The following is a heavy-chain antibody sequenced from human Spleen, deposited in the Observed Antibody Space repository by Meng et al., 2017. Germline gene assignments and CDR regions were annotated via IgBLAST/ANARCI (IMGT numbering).Heavy chain of an antibody. CDR1: GGSISSYY. Sequence: GSLRLSCTVSGGSISSYYWSWIRQPPGKGLEWIGYIYYSGSTNYNPSLKSRVTILVDTSKNQFSLKLSSVTAADTAVYYCARDRAYCGGDCPSDAFDIWGQGTMVTVSS. CDR2: IYYSGST. CDR3: ARDRAYCGGDCPSDAFDI. D-gene: IGHD2-21*02. J-gene: IGHJ3*02. V-gene: IGHV4-59*01.